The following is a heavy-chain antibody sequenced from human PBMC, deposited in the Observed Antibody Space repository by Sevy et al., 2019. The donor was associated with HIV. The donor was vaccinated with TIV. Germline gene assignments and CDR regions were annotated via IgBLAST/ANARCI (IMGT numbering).Heavy chain of an antibody. CDR3: AREGFHFRSDYGMDV. CDR2: INTKNDYT. V-gene: IGHV1-18*04. J-gene: IGHJ6*02. CDR1: GYSFTTYG. Sequence: ASVKVSCKTSGYSFTTYGVSWVRQAPGQGLEWMGWINTKNDYTNYAQKLQGRVTMTTDTSTSTAYMELMNLRSDDTAVYYCAREGFHFRSDYGMDVWGQGTTVTVSS. D-gene: IGHD3-3*02.